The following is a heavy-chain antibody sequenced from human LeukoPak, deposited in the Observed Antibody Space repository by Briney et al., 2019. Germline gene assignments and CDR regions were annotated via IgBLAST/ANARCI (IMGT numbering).Heavy chain of an antibody. CDR2: ISYDESSK. CDR1: GFTFSTHL. D-gene: IGHD3-16*01. J-gene: IGHJ4*02. V-gene: IGHV3-30-3*01. Sequence: PGGSLRLSCAASGFTFSTHLMHWVRQAPGKGPERVAVISYDESSKDHADSVKGRFTISRDNSKNTLYLQMESLTPEDTAVYYCVRDGGSLTLSNTGNYFDYWGQGTRVTVSS. CDR3: VRDGGSLTLSNTGNYFDY.